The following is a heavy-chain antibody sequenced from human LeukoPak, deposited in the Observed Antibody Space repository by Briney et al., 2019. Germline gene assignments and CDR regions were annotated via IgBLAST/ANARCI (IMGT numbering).Heavy chain of an antibody. CDR1: GGSISSYY. V-gene: IGHV4-59*01. D-gene: IGHD3-16*02. CDR3: ARVRLGELSLYTNWFDP. J-gene: IGHJ5*02. CDR2: IYYSGST. Sequence: SETLSLTRTVSGGSISSYYWSWIRQPPGKGLEWIGYIYYSGSTNYNPSLKSRVTISVDTSKNQFSLKLSSVTAADTAVYYCARVRLGELSLYTNWFDPWGQGTLVTVSS.